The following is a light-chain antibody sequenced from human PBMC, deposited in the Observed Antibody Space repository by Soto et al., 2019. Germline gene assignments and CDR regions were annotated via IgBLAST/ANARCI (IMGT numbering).Light chain of an antibody. Sequence: IVLTQSPSTLSLSPGEGATLSCMASQSVGSDLAWYQQKPGQAPRLLLYGASSRATGIPDRFSGSGSGTDLTLTISRLEPEDFAAYYCQQYGSSPPWTFGQGTKVDIK. CDR1: QSVGSD. V-gene: IGKV3-20*01. CDR3: QQYGSSPPWT. J-gene: IGKJ1*01. CDR2: GAS.